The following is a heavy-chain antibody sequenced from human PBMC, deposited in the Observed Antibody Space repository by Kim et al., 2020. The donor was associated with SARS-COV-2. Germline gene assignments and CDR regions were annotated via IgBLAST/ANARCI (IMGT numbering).Heavy chain of an antibody. V-gene: IGHV4-34*01. Sequence: SETLSLTCAVYGGSFSDYSWSWIRQPPGKGLEWIGDIDHRGSTNYNPSLKSRLTISVDTSKNQFALKLTSVTAEDTAGYYCARGRGGIAMVGGVITVAE. CDR2: IDHRGST. CDR3: ARGRGGIAMVGGVITVAE. J-gene: IGHJ1*01. D-gene: IGHD3-10*01. CDR1: GGSFSDYS.